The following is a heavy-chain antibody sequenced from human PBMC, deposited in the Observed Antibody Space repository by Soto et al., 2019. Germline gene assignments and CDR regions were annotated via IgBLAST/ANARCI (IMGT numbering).Heavy chain of an antibody. J-gene: IGHJ4*02. V-gene: IGHV3-23*01. D-gene: IGHD3-10*01. CDR2: ISGSGGST. CDR1: GFTFSSYA. Sequence: PGGSLRLSCAASGFTFSSYAMSWVRQAPGKGLEWVSAISGSGGSTYYADSVKGRFTISRDNSKNTLYLQMNSLRAEDTAVYYCAKLIGSGSYSTKVDYWGQGTLVTVSS. CDR3: AKLIGSGSYSTKVDY.